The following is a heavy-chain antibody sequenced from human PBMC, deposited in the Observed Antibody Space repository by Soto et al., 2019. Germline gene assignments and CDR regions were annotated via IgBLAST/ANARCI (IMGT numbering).Heavy chain of an antibody. Sequence: QVQLVQSGAEVKKPGSSVKVSCKASGGTFSSYAISWVRQAPGQGLEWMGGIIPIFGTAHYAQKFKGRVTITADESTSTDYMELSSLRYEDTAVYYCGYLPDYYYGMDVWGQGTTVTVSS. CDR2: IIPIFGTA. CDR1: GGTFSSYA. CDR3: GYLPDYYYGMDV. D-gene: IGHD2-2*02. V-gene: IGHV1-69*12. J-gene: IGHJ6*02.